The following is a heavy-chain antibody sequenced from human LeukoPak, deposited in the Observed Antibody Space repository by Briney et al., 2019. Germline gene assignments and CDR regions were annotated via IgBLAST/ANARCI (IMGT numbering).Heavy chain of an antibody. CDR3: ARGPYGSSGWYTLWGRFDI. Sequence: ESSETLSLTCAVYGGSFSGYYWSWIRQPPGKGLEWIGEINHSGSTNYNPSLKGRVTISVDTSKNQFSLKLSSVTAADTAVYYCARGPYGSSGWYTLWGRFDIWGQGTMVTVSS. J-gene: IGHJ3*02. V-gene: IGHV4-34*01. CDR2: INHSGST. D-gene: IGHD6-19*01. CDR1: GGSFSGYY.